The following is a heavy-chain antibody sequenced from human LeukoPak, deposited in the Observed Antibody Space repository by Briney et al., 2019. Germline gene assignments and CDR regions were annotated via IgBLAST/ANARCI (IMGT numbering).Heavy chain of an antibody. CDR1: GGSISSYY. J-gene: IGHJ6*02. Sequence: SETLSLTCTVSGGSISSYYWSWIRQPPGKGLEWIGRIHTSGSTNYNPSLKSRVTMSVDTSKNQFSLKLSSVTAADTAVYYCARSTSWGPGWYLDYYYGMDVWGRGTTVTVSS. V-gene: IGHV4-4*07. D-gene: IGHD6-19*01. CDR2: IHTSGST. CDR3: ARSTSWGPGWYLDYYYGMDV.